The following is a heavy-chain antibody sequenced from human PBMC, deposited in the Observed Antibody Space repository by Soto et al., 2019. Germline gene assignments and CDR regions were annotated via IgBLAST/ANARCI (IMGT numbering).Heavy chain of an antibody. CDR3: ARVVLELGDPGAFDI. J-gene: IGHJ3*02. CDR1: GYTFSSYA. V-gene: IGHV1-69*13. D-gene: IGHD3-10*01. Sequence: GASVKVSCKASGYTFSSYAISWVRQAPGQGLEWMGGIIPIFGTANYAQKFQGRVTITADESTSTAYMELSSLRSEDTAVYYCARVVLELGDPGAFDIWGQGTMVTVSS. CDR2: IIPIFGTA.